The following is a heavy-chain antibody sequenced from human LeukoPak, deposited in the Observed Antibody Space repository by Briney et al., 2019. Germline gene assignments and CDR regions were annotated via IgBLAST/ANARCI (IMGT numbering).Heavy chain of an antibody. CDR2: IRDRGNGT. CDR3: AKWAYYDFWSGHYKSHFDS. V-gene: IGHV3-23*01. CDR1: GFTFKNYA. J-gene: IGHJ4*02. D-gene: IGHD3-3*01. Sequence: PGGSLRLSCVVSGFTFKNYAVSWVRQAPGKGLECGSSIRDRGNGTDYADSVKGRFTVSRDNSKNKLYLHMNTLSAEDTDVYYCAKWAYYDFWSGHYKSHFDSWGQGTLVTVSP.